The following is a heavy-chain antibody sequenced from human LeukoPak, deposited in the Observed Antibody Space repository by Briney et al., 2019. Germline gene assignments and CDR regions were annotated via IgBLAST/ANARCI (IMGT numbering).Heavy chain of an antibody. V-gene: IGHV4-34*01. J-gene: IGHJ4*02. CDR3: AREKYCSGGSCLDY. Sequence: PSETLSLTCDVHGGSFSGYYWSWIRQPPGKGLKWIGEINHSGSTNYNPSLKSRVTISVDTSKNQFSLKLSSVTAADTAVYYCAREKYCSGGSCLDYWGQGTLVTVSS. CDR2: INHSGST. D-gene: IGHD2-15*01. CDR1: GGSFSGYY.